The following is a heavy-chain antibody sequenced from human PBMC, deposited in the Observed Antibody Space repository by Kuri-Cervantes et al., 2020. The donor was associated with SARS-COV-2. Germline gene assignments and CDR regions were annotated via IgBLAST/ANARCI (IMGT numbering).Heavy chain of an antibody. D-gene: IGHD6-19*01. V-gene: IGHV3-21*01. CDR2: ISRTSKYI. Sequence: GESLKISCEASGFSIFSYSMNWVRQSPGKGLEWVASISRTSKYINYAESVKGRFTISRDNARDSLYLQMNSLRAEDTAVYYCARNRGSGWPFFDYWGQGTLVTVSS. CDR1: GFSIFSYS. CDR3: ARNRGSGWPFFDY. J-gene: IGHJ4*02.